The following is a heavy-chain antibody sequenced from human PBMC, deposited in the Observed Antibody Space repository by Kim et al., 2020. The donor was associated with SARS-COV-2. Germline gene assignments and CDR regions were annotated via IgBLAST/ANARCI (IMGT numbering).Heavy chain of an antibody. J-gene: IGHJ3*02. Sequence: SETLSLTCAVYGGSFSGYYWSWIRQPPGKGLEWIGEINHSGSTNYNPSLKSRVTISVDTSKNQFSLKLSSVTAADTAVYYCARKTVWGDYVWKTDAFDI. V-gene: IGHV4-34*01. CDR3: ARKTVWGDYVWKTDAFDI. CDR2: INHSGST. CDR1: GGSFSGYY. D-gene: IGHD3-16*01.